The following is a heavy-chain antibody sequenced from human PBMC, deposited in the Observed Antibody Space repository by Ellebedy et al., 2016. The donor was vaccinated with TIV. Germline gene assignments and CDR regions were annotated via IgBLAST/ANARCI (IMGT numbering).Heavy chain of an antibody. Sequence: GGSLRLSCAASGFTFSSYAMSWVRQAPGKGLEWVSAISGSGGSTYYADSVKGRFTISRDNSKNTLYLQMNSLRAEDTAVYYCAKDAVVGATRGTGKAPFDYWGQGTLVTVSS. CDR1: GFTFSSYA. CDR3: AKDAVVGATRGTGKAPFDY. J-gene: IGHJ4*02. CDR2: ISGSGGST. D-gene: IGHD1-26*01. V-gene: IGHV3-23*01.